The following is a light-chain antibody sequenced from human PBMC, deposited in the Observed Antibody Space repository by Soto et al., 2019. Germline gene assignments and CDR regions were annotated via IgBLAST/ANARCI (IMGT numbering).Light chain of an antibody. CDR3: QQYGNVPLT. J-gene: IGKJ4*01. CDR1: QSVSNMY. CDR2: RVS. V-gene: IGKV3-20*01. Sequence: EVVLTQSPGTLSLSPGEGATLSCRASQSVSNMYFAWYQQKPGQAPRLLIYRVSSRATGIPDRFSGSGSGTDFTLTISRLEPEDFAVYYCQQYGNVPLTFGGGTKVEIK.